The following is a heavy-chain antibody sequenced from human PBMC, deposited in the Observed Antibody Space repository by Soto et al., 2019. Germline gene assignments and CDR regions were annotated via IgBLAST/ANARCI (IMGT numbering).Heavy chain of an antibody. CDR2: INAGNGNT. CDR3: ARPTPASFTIFGVVIYDAFDI. J-gene: IGHJ3*02. V-gene: IGHV1-3*01. CDR1: GDTFTSYA. Sequence: ASVKVSCKASGDTFTSYAMHWVRQAPGQRLEWMGWINAGNGNTKYSQKFQGRVTITRDTSASTAYMELSSLRSEDTAVYYCARPTPASFTIFGVVIYDAFDIWGQRTMVPVS. D-gene: IGHD3-3*01.